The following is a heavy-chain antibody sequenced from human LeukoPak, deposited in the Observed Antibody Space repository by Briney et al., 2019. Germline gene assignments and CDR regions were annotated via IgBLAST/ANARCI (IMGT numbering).Heavy chain of an antibody. Sequence: SETLSLTCTVSGGSISSYYWSWIRQPPGKGLEWIGYIYFSGTTSYNPSLKSRVTISVDTSKNQFSLRLTSVTAADTAVYYCARQRGRWDSFDYWGQGTPVTVSS. CDR3: ARQRGRWDSFDY. V-gene: IGHV4-59*08. D-gene: IGHD1-26*01. J-gene: IGHJ4*02. CDR2: IYFSGTT. CDR1: GGSISSYY.